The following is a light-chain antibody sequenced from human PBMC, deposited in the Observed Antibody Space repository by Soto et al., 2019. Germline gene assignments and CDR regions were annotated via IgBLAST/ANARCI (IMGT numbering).Light chain of an antibody. CDR3: SSYTSSSTRV. CDR1: SSDVGGYNY. Sequence: SALTQPASVSESPGQSITISCTGTSSDVGGYNYVSWYQQHPGKAPKLMIYDVSNRPSGVSNRFSGSKSGNTASLTISGLQAEDEADYYCSSYTSSSTRVFGGGTKLTVL. V-gene: IGLV2-14*01. J-gene: IGLJ2*01. CDR2: DVS.